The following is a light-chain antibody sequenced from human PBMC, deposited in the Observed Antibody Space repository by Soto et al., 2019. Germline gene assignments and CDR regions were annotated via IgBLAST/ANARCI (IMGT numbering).Light chain of an antibody. V-gene: IGKV3-20*01. Sequence: IVLTQSPGTLSLSPGERATLSCRASQSVISTYLAWYQQKPGQAPRLLIYGASSRATGIPDRFSGSGSGTDFTLTISRLEPEDFATYYCQQSYSTPLTFGQGTKVDIK. CDR1: QSVISTY. J-gene: IGKJ1*01. CDR2: GAS. CDR3: QQSYSTPLT.